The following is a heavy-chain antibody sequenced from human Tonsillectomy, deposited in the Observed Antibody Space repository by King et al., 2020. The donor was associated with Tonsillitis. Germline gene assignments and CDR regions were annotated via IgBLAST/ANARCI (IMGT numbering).Heavy chain of an antibody. V-gene: IGHV3-30-3*01. CDR2: ISYDGSNR. CDR3: ARFRDPDAFDI. CDR1: GSTFSNYA. Sequence: VQLVESGGGVVQPGRSLRLSCAASGSTFSNYAMHWVRQAPGKGLEWVAVISYDGSNRYYADSVAGRFTISSDNSKNTVYLRMNSLRAEDTAVYYCARFRDPDAFDIWGQGTMVTASS. D-gene: IGHD2-21*02. J-gene: IGHJ3*02.